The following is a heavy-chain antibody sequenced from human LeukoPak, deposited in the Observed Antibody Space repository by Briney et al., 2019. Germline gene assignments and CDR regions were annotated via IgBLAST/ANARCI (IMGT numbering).Heavy chain of an antibody. Sequence: GASVKVSCKASGGTFSSYAISWVRQAPGQGLEWMGRIIPILGIANYAQKFQGRVTITADKSTSTAYMELSSLRSEDTAVYYCARDTRVRVTTVGYYYGMDVWGQGTTVTVSS. CDR2: IIPILGIA. J-gene: IGHJ6*02. D-gene: IGHD4-17*01. CDR3: ARDTRVRVTTVGYYYGMDV. CDR1: GGTFSSYA. V-gene: IGHV1-69*04.